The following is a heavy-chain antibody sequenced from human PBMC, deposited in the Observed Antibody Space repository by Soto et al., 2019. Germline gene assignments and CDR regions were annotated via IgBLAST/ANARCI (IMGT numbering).Heavy chain of an antibody. CDR3: ARVERGTATTVVDAFDV. CDR1: GGSVNSGNYY. J-gene: IGHJ3*01. D-gene: IGHD1-1*01. CDR2: MSHSGGT. Sequence: QVQLQQWGAGLLKPSETLSLTCAVYGGSVNSGNYYWSWIRQPPGKGLEWIGEMSHSGGTHFNPFLKRRGTISVDKSKTQFSLMMSSVTGPDPPLYYCARVERGTATTVVDAFDVWGPGTLVTVSS. V-gene: IGHV4-34*01.